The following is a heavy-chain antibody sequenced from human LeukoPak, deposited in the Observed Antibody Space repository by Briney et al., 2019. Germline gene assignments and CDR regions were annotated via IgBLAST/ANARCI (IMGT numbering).Heavy chain of an antibody. D-gene: IGHD1-26*01. J-gene: IGHJ3*02. V-gene: IGHV4-59*01. Sequence: SETLSLTCTVSGGSISSYYWSWIRQPPGKGLEWIGYIYYSGSTNYNPSLKSRVTISVDTSKNQFALKLSSVTAADTAVYYCARPAYLGIVGATDDAFDIWGQGTMVTVSS. CDR1: GGSISSYY. CDR3: ARPAYLGIVGATDDAFDI. CDR2: IYYSGST.